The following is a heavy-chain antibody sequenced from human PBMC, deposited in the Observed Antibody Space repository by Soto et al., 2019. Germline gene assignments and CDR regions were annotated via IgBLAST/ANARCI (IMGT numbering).Heavy chain of an antibody. CDR1: GGSISSGGYY. Sequence: QVQLQESGPGLVKPSQTLSLTCTVSGGSISSGGYYWSWIRQHPGKSLEWIGYIYYSGITYYNPSLKSRVTISVEASKNQFSLKLSSVTAADTAVYYSARSLLTYYDFWSGPCPFDPWGQGTLVTVSS. J-gene: IGHJ5*02. CDR3: ARSLLTYYDFWSGPCPFDP. D-gene: IGHD3-3*01. V-gene: IGHV4-31*03. CDR2: IYYSGIT.